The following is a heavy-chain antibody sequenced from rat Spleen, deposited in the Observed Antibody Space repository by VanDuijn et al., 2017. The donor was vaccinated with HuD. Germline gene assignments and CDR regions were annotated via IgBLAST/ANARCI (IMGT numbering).Heavy chain of an antibody. CDR1: GFTFSAYY. V-gene: IGHV5-29*01. J-gene: IGHJ2*01. CDR2: VGYDGSRT. Sequence: EVHLVESDGGLVQPGGSLNLSCAASGFTFSAYYMAWVRQAPTKGLEWVASVGYDGSRTYYRDSVKGRFTISRDNAKSTLYLQVDNLRSADTATYYCVRQGVTMAAIFEYWGQGVMVTVSS. D-gene: IGHD1-2*01. CDR3: VRQGVTMAAIFEY.